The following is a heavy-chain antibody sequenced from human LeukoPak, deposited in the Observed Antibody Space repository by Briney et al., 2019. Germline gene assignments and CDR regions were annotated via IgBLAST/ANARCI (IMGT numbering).Heavy chain of an antibody. CDR2: ISSSGSTI. D-gene: IGHD3-22*01. J-gene: IGHJ4*02. V-gene: IGHV3-48*04. Sequence: GGSLRLSCAASGFTFSSYGMHWVRQAPGKGLEWVSYISSSGSTIYYADSVKGRFTISRDNAKNSLYLQMNSLGAEDTAVYYCARGGPYYDSSGYAIYWGQGTLVTVSS. CDR1: GFTFSSYG. CDR3: ARGGPYYDSSGYAIY.